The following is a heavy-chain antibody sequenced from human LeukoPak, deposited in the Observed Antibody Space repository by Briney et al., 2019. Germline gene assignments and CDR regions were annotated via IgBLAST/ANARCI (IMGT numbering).Heavy chain of an antibody. J-gene: IGHJ4*02. CDR1: GFTFDDYA. CDR3: AKGFGNALDY. V-gene: IGHV3-43D*04. D-gene: IGHD4-23*01. Sequence: GGSLRLSCAASGFTFDDYAMHWVRQAPGKGLEWVSLISWDGGSTYYADSVKGRFTISRDNSKNSLYLQMNSLRAGDTASYYCAKGFGNALDYWGQGTLVTVSS. CDR2: ISWDGGST.